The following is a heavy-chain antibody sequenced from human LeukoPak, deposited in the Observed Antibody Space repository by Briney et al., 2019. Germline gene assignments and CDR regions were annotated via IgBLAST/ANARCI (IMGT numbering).Heavy chain of an antibody. CDR2: ISYDGSNK. D-gene: IGHD3-10*01. V-gene: IGHV3-30*18. Sequence: GTSLRLSCAGSGFTFSSYGMHWVRQVPGMGLEWVAVISYDGSNKYYADSVMGRFTISRDNSKNTLDLQMNSLRADDTAVYFCAKDGPHYYGSGSYYNSYYGMDVWGQGTTVIVSS. J-gene: IGHJ6*02. CDR3: AKDGPHYYGSGSYYNSYYGMDV. CDR1: GFTFSSYG.